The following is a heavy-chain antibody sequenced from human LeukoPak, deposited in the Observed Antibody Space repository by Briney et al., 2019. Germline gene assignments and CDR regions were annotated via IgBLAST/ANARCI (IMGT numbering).Heavy chain of an antibody. CDR3: ARDAYCSGGSCYSYNWLDP. Sequence: GGSLRLSCAASGFTFSSYAMHWVRQAPGKGLEWVAVISYDGSNKYYADSVKGRFTISGDNSKNTLYLQMNSLRAEDTAVYYCARDAYCSGGSCYSYNWLDPWGQGTLVTVSS. J-gene: IGHJ5*02. CDR1: GFTFSSYA. V-gene: IGHV3-30*04. D-gene: IGHD2-15*01. CDR2: ISYDGSNK.